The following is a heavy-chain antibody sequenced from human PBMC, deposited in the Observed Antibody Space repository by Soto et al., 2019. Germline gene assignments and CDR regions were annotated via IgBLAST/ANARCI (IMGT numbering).Heavy chain of an antibody. CDR2: ISGSGGST. CDR1: GFTFSSYA. Sequence: PGGSLRLSCAASGFTFSSYAMSWVRQAPGKGLEWVSSISGSGGSTYYGDSVKGRLTISRDNSKNTLYLQLNSLRAEDTAVYHCAKDRYASTMDYFDYWGQGTLVTVSS. V-gene: IGHV3-23*01. J-gene: IGHJ4*02. CDR3: AKDRYASTMDYFDY. D-gene: IGHD5-12*01.